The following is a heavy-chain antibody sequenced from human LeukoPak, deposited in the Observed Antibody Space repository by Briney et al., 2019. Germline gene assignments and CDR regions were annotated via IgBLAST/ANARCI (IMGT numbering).Heavy chain of an antibody. CDR3: ARLKLKRFGVVAGVDY. CDR2: IYYSGST. Sequence: PSETLSLTCTVSGGSISSSSYYWGWIRRPPGKGLEWIGSIYYSGSTYYNPSLKSRVTISVDTSKNQFSLKLSTVTAADTAVYYCARLKLKRFGVVAGVDYWGQGTLVTVSS. V-gene: IGHV4-39*07. J-gene: IGHJ4*02. D-gene: IGHD3-3*01. CDR1: GGSISSSSYY.